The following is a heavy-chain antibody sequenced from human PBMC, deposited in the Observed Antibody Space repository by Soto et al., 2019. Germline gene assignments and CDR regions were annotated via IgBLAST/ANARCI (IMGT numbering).Heavy chain of an antibody. J-gene: IGHJ5*02. V-gene: IGHV3-48*03. CDR2: ISSSGSTI. Sequence: GGSLRLSCAASGFTFSSYEMNWVRQAPGKGLEWVSYISSSGSTIYYADSVKGRFTISRDNAKNSLYLQMNSLRAEDTAVYYCARGSASSPPLDSSPAPWGQGNLVPVSS. D-gene: IGHD2-15*01. CDR3: ARGSASSPPLDSSPAP. CDR1: GFTFSSYE.